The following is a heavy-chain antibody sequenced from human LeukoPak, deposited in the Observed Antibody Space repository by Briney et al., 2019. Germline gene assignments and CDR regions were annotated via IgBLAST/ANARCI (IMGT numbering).Heavy chain of an antibody. CDR1: GGSISSYY. CDR3: ARDNRVLLWFGELVDNWFDP. J-gene: IGHJ5*02. CDR2: IYTSGST. V-gene: IGHV4-4*07. D-gene: IGHD3-10*01. Sequence: SETLSLTCTASGGSISSYYWSWIRQPAGKGLEWIGRIYTSGSTNHNPSLKSRVTMSVDTSKNQFSLKLSSVTAADTAVYYCARDNRVLLWFGELVDNWFDPWGQGTLVTVSS.